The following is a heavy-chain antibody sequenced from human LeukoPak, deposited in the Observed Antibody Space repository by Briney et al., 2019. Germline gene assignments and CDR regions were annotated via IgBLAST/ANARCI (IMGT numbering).Heavy chain of an antibody. J-gene: IGHJ4*02. Sequence: GASVKVSRKASGYTFTSYYMHWVRQAPGQGLEWMGIINPSGGSTGYAQKFQGRVTMTRDTSTSTVYMELSSLRSEDTAVYYCAREQSIYGSGSYYFDYWGQGTLVTVSS. CDR3: AREQSIYGSGSYYFDY. D-gene: IGHD3-10*01. CDR1: GYTFTSYY. V-gene: IGHV1-46*01. CDR2: INPSGGST.